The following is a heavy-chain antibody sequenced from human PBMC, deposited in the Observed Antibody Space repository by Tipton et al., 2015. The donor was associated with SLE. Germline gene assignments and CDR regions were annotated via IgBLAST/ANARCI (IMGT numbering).Heavy chain of an antibody. J-gene: IGHJ4*02. CDR2: VSGSGDGT. CDR1: GFTFSNHA. CDR3: ANRAVAGYYFPY. D-gene: IGHD6-19*01. Sequence: SLRLSCAASGFTFSNHAMTWVRQAPGKGLEWVSAVSGSGDGTYYADSVKGRFTISRDNSKNTLYLHMDRLRAEDTAVYFCANRAVAGYYFPYWGQGALVTVSS. V-gene: IGHV3-23*01.